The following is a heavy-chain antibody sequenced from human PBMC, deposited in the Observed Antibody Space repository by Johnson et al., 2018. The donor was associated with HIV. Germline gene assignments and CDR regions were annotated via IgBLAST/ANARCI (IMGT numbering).Heavy chain of an antibody. Sequence: QVQLVESGGGVVQPGKSLRLSCAASGFTFSSSAMHWVRQAPGQGLQWVALISYDGSIKYFADSVKGRFTIPRDNSKNTLHLQMNSRGPEDTAVYYFARNSGNGLVLRGDAFDMWGQGTMVTVSS. CDR3: ARNSGNGLVLRGDAFDM. CDR2: ISYDGSIK. J-gene: IGHJ3*02. V-gene: IGHV3-30-3*01. CDR1: GFTFSSSA. D-gene: IGHD2-8*01.